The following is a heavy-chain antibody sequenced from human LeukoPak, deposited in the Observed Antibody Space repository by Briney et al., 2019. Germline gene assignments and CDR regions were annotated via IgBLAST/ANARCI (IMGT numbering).Heavy chain of an antibody. CDR1: GFTVSSNY. J-gene: IGHJ4*02. CDR2: IDRDGSRI. CDR3: VRGNDYGGPHY. Sequence: GGSLRLSCAASGFTVSSNYMNWVRQPPGKGLVWVSRIDRDGSRINYADSVKGRFTISRDNGKNTLFLQMNNLRAEDAAVYYCVRGNDYGGPHYWGQGTLVTVSS. V-gene: IGHV3-74*01. D-gene: IGHD4-23*01.